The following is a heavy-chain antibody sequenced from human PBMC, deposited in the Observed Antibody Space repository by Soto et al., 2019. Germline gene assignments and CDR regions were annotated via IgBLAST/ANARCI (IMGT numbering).Heavy chain of an antibody. V-gene: IGHV1-18*01. J-gene: IGHJ6*02. CDR3: AKHSEKDTAMVYYYYYGMDV. Sequence: ASVKVSCKASGYTFTSYCISWVRQAPGQGLEWMGWISAYNGNTNYAQKLQGRVTMTTDTSTSTAYMELRSLRAEDTAVYYCAKHSEKDTAMVYYYYYGMDVWGQGTTVTVSS. CDR2: ISAYNGNT. CDR1: GYTFTSYC. D-gene: IGHD5-18*01.